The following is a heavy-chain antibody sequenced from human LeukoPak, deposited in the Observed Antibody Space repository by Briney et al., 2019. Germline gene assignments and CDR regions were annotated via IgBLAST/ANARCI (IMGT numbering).Heavy chain of an antibody. CDR2: ISYDGSNK. CDR1: GFTFSSYG. D-gene: IGHD3-16*02. J-gene: IGHJ4*02. CDR3: AKDHSEYVWGSYRRDDY. Sequence: GGSLRLSCAASGFTFSSYGMHWVRQAPGKGLEWVAVISYDGSNKYYADSVKGRFTISRDNSKNTLYLQMNSLRAEDTAVYYCAKDHSEYVWGSYRRDDYRGQGTLVTVSS. V-gene: IGHV3-30*18.